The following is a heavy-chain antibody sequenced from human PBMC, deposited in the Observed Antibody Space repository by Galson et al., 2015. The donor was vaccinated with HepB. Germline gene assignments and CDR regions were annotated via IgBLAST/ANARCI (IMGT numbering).Heavy chain of an antibody. CDR2: ISAYNGNT. Sequence: SVKVSCKASGYTFTSYGISWVRQAPGQGLEWMGWISAYNGNTNYAQKLQGRVTMTTDTSTSTAYMELRSLRSDDTAVYYCARGDIDYDILTGYMYNWFDPWGQGTLVTVSS. D-gene: IGHD3-9*01. V-gene: IGHV1-18*01. CDR3: ARGDIDYDILTGYMYNWFDP. CDR1: GYTFTSYG. J-gene: IGHJ5*02.